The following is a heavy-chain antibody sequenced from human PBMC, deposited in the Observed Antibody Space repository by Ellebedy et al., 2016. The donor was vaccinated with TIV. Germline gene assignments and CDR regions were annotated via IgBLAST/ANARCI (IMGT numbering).Heavy chain of an antibody. V-gene: IGHV4-31*03. Sequence: SETLSLXXTVSGGSISSNDYYWNWIRQHPGKGLEWIGYIHYRGTTYYNPSLKSRVTISVDTSKNPFSLKLSSVSAADTAVYYGARDQVVRGGYHGMDVWGPGTTVTVSS. D-gene: IGHD3-10*01. CDR1: GGSISSNDYY. CDR2: IHYRGTT. CDR3: ARDQVVRGGYHGMDV. J-gene: IGHJ6*02.